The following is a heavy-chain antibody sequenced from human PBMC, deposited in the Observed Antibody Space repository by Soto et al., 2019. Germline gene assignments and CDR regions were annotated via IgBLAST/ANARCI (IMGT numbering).Heavy chain of an antibody. D-gene: IGHD2-2*01. CDR3: ARGPQCSSTSCFLKSAWFDP. V-gene: IGHV1-46*01. Sequence: ASVKVSCKASGYTFTSYYMHWVRQAPGQGLEWMGIINPSGGSTSYAQKFQGRVTMTRNTSITTAYMELNSLRSEDTAVYYCARGPQCSSTSCFLKSAWFDPWGQGTLVTVSS. J-gene: IGHJ5*02. CDR2: INPSGGST. CDR1: GYTFTSYY.